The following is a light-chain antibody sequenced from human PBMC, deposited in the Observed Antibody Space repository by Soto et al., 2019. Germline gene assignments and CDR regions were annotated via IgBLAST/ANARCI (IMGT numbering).Light chain of an antibody. CDR1: QGISNY. V-gene: IGKV1-27*01. CDR2: AAS. J-gene: IGKJ5*01. Sequence: DIQMTQSPSSLSASLGDRVTITCGASQGISNYLAWYQQKPGKVPKLLIYAASTLQSGVPSRFSGSGSGTDFTFTISSLQPEDIETYYCQQYETLPITFGQGTRLDIK. CDR3: QQYETLPIT.